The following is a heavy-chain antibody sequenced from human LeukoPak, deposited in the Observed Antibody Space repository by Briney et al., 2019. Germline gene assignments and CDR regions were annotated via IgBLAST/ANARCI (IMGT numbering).Heavy chain of an antibody. J-gene: IGHJ4*02. Sequence: GGSLRLSCAASGFTFSSYAMSWVRQAPGKGLEWVSAISGSGGSTYYADSVKGQFTISRDNSKNTLYLQMNSLRAEDTAVYYCAKVGHYYDSSGYHYWGQGTLVTVSS. CDR3: AKVGHYYDSSGYHY. D-gene: IGHD3-22*01. V-gene: IGHV3-23*01. CDR2: ISGSGGST. CDR1: GFTFSSYA.